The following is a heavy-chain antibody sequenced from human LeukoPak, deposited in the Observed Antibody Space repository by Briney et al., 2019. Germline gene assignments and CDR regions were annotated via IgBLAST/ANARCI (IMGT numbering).Heavy chain of an antibody. D-gene: IGHD6-19*01. V-gene: IGHV1-69*13. Sequence: GSSVKASCKASGGTFSSYAISWVRQAPGQGLEWMGGIIPIFGTANYAQKFQGRVTITADESTSTAYMELSSLRSEDTAVYYCARSAIAVAGIIHGYCFDYWGQGTLVTVSS. CDR1: GGTFSSYA. J-gene: IGHJ4*02. CDR2: IIPIFGTA. CDR3: ARSAIAVAGIIHGYCFDY.